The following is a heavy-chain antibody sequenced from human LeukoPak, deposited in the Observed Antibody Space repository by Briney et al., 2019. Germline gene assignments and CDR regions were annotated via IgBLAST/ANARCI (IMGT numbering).Heavy chain of an antibody. D-gene: IGHD1-26*01. CDR3: AAERIPTDSSRVGATVVGWFDP. CDR1: GFTFTSSA. Sequence: SVKVSCKASGFTFTSSAMQWVRQARGQRLEWIGWIVVGSGNTNYAQKFQERVTITRDMSTSTAYMELSSLRSEDTAVYYCAAERIPTDSSRVGATVVGWFDPWGQGTLVTVSS. V-gene: IGHV1-58*02. J-gene: IGHJ5*02. CDR2: IVVGSGNT.